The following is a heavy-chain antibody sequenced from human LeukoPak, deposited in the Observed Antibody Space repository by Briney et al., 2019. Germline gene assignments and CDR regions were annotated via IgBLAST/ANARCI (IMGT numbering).Heavy chain of an antibody. CDR1: GFTFSSYG. CDR3: AKKFNAKWFGELLSD. Sequence: GGSLRLSCAASGFTFSSYGMHWVRQAPGKGLEWVAVISYDGSDKYYGDSVKGRFTISRDSSKNTLYLQMNSLRAEDTAVYYCAKKFNAKWFGELLSDWGHGTLVSVTS. J-gene: IGHJ4*01. CDR2: ISYDGSDK. V-gene: IGHV3-30*18. D-gene: IGHD3-10*01.